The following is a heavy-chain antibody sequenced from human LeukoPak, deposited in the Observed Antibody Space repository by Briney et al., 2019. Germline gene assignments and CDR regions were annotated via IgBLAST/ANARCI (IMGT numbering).Heavy chain of an antibody. V-gene: IGHV1-18*01. D-gene: IGHD2-8*01. CDR3: ARDRLPYCTNGVCFVDY. Sequence: GASVKVSCKASGYTFTSYGISWVRQAPGQGLEWMGWISTCNGNTNYAQKLQGRVTMTTDTSTSTAYMELRSLRSDDTAVYYCARDRLPYCTNGVCFVDYWGQGTLVTVSS. CDR1: GYTFTSYG. J-gene: IGHJ4*02. CDR2: ISTCNGNT.